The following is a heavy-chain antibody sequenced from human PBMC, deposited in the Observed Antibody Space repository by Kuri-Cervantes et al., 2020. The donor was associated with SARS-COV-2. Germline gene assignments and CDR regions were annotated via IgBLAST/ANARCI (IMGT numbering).Heavy chain of an antibody. V-gene: IGHV3-23*01. Sequence: GESLKISCAASGFSFSTNAMSWVRQAPGKGLEWVSTITGSGGSTFYADSVKGRFTISRDNSKNTLYLQMNSLRAEDTALYYCARDLIFVAYNRGTGAFDIWGQGTMVTVSS. J-gene: IGHJ3*02. CDR1: GFSFSTNA. CDR2: ITGSGGST. D-gene: IGHD3-10*01. CDR3: ARDLIFVAYNRGTGAFDI.